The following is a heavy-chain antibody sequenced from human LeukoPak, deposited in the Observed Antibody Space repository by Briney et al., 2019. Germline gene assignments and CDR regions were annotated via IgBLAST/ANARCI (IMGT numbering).Heavy chain of an antibody. J-gene: IGHJ6*02. CDR1: GFTFSDYY. CDR2: ISSSGTTI. Sequence: PGGSLRLSCAASGFTFSDYYMNWVRQAPGKGLEWVSYISSSGTTIYYADSAKGRFTISRDNAKNSLYLQMNSLRAEDAAVYYCARDRRDLYYYYSMDVWGPGTTVTVSS. V-gene: IGHV3-11*01. CDR3: ARDRRDLYYYYSMDV.